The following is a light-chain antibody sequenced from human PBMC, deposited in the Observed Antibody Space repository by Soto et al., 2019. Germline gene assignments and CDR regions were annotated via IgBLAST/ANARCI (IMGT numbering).Light chain of an antibody. CDR2: GVS. Sequence: QSALPQPASVSGSPGQSIAISCTGSNGDVGGYKYVSWYQQHPRKAPKLLIFGVSNRPSGVSTRFSGSKSGTTASLTISGLQAEDEADYYCSSYKGSSTVFGGGTKLTVL. J-gene: IGLJ3*02. CDR1: NGDVGGYKY. CDR3: SSYKGSSTV. V-gene: IGLV2-14*03.